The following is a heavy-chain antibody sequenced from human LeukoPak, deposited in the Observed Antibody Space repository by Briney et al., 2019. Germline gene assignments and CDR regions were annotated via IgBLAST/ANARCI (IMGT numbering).Heavy chain of an antibody. CDR2: ISWNSGSI. CDR3: AKGRRPNSYFDY. CDR1: GFTFDDYA. V-gene: IGHV3-9*01. J-gene: IGHJ4*02. Sequence: GGSLRLSCAASGFTFDDYAMHWVRQAPGKGLEWVSGISWNSGSIGYADSVKGRFTISRDNAKNSLYLQMNSLRAEDTALYYCAKGRRPNSYFDYWGQGTLVTVSS. D-gene: IGHD1-1*01.